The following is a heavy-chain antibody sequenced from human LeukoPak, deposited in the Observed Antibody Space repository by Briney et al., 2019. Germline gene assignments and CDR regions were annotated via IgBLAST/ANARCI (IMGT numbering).Heavy chain of an antibody. CDR3: ASDTYSSYDY. J-gene: IGHJ4*02. CDR1: GFTYSRYW. V-gene: IGHV3-74*01. D-gene: IGHD6-6*01. CDR2: IKGDESYT. Sequence: GGSLGLTCAASGFTYSRYWMHWVRQVPGKGLVWVARIKGDESYTFYADSVKGRFTISRDNAKNSLYLQMNSLRAEDTAVYYCASDTYSSYDYWGQGTLVTVSS.